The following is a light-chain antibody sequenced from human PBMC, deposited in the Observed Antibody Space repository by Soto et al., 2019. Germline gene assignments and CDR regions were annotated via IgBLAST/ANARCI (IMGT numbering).Light chain of an antibody. Sequence: DIQMTQSPSSLSASVGDRVTITCRASQSISSYLNWYQQKPGKAPKVLIYAASNLQSGVPSRFSGSGSGTDFTLTISSLQPEDFATYYCQQSYSTPITFGQGIRLEIK. J-gene: IGKJ5*01. CDR3: QQSYSTPIT. CDR2: AAS. V-gene: IGKV1-39*01. CDR1: QSISSY.